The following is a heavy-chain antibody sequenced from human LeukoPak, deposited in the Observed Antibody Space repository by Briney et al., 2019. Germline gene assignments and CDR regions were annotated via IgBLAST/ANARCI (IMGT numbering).Heavy chain of an antibody. J-gene: IGHJ4*02. D-gene: IGHD1-26*01. V-gene: IGHV4-39*01. Sequence: PSETLSLACTVSGGSLYSTTFYCGWIRQPPGKGLEWIGSMYYDGSTYHNPSLKSRVTISVDTSNNQFSLKLASVTAADTAVYFCARRSDSGSDDGEDYFDYWGQGTLVTVSS. CDR1: GGSLYSTTFY. CDR3: ARRSDSGSDDGEDYFDY. CDR2: MYYDGST.